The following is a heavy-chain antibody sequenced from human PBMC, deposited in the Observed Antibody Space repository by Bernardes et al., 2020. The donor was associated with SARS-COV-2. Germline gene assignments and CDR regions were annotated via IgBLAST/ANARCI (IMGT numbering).Heavy chain of an antibody. V-gene: IGHV4-4*07. CDR1: GGSIGSYH. D-gene: IGHD3-22*01. CDR2: FYPSGST. J-gene: IGHJ4*02. Sequence: SETLSLTCSVSGGSIGSYHWSWIRQPAGKGLEWIWRFYPSGSTIYNPSLKSRVTMSVDTSKNHFSLRLSSVTAANTAVYYCARELPYSYDNYYVVYWGQGTLVNVSS. CDR3: ARELPYSYDNYYVVY.